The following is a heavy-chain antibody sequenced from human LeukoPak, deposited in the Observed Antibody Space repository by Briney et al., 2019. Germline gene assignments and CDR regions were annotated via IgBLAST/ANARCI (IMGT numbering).Heavy chain of an antibody. D-gene: IGHD1-26*01. V-gene: IGHV4-59*01. Sequence: PSETLSLTCSVSGASLNGYFWNWVRQTPEKGLEWIGYVSHTGATTSNPTLKSRVSITIDTSKSQISLTMTSVTAADSALYYCARDRRGSFYTFDLWGPGPIVSVS. CDR2: VSHTGAT. J-gene: IGHJ3*01. CDR1: GASLNGYF. CDR3: ARDRRGSFYTFDL.